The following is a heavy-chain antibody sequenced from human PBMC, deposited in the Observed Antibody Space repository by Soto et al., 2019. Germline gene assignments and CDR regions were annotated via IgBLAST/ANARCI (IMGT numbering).Heavy chain of an antibody. CDR3: VKVYWVATGIRYYFDY. D-gene: IGHD2-21*02. V-gene: IGHV2-5*04. J-gene: IGHJ4*02. Sequence: QITLKESGPTLVKPTQTLTLTCTFSGFSFSTSSVGVGWIRQPPGKALGWLALIYWDDDKRYNPSLRNRLTITKDTSRNQVVVTMNDMDPVDTGTYYCVKVYWVATGIRYYFDYWGQGTLVTVSS. CDR1: GFSFSTSSVG. CDR2: IYWDDDK.